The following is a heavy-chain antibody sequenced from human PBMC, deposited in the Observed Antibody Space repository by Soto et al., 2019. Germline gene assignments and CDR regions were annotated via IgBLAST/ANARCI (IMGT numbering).Heavy chain of an antibody. V-gene: IGHV1-69*01. D-gene: IGHD3-22*01. Sequence: QVQLVQSGAEMQQPGASVRVSCKASGGTFSKYAFSWVRQAPGHGLEWLGGTIPMFGTPNYAQKFQGRVAISADESTATVYMELSSLRSEDTGVYFCARPLRDRNYYYGMAVWGQGTTVTGSS. CDR3: ARPLRDRNYYYGMAV. CDR2: TIPMFGTP. J-gene: IGHJ6*02. CDR1: GGTFSKYA.